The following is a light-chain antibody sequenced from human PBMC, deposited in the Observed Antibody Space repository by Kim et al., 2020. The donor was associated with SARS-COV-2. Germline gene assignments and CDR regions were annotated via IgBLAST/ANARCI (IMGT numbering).Light chain of an antibody. J-gene: IGLJ3*02. Sequence: QSALTQPPSVSGAPGQTVTISCTGTNSNIGSYDVHWYQQLPGTAPKLLIYGHTNRPSGVPDRFSGSKSGTSASLAIAGLQAEDEGDYFCQSYDSSLDGAWVFGGGTQLTVL. CDR3: QSYDSSLDGAWV. CDR2: GHT. V-gene: IGLV1-40*01. CDR1: NSNIGSYD.